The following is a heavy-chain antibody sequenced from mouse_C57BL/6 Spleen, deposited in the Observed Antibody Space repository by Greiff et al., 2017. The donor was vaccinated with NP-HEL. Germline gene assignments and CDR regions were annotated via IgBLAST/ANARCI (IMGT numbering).Heavy chain of an antibody. Sequence: EVKVVESEGGLVQPGSSMKLSCTASGFTFSDYYMAWVRQVPEKGLEWVANINYDGSSTYYLDSLKSRFIISRDNAKNILYLQMSSLKSEDTATYYCARVDYYGSSYWYFDVWGTGTTVTVSS. J-gene: IGHJ1*03. CDR2: INYDGSST. CDR3: ARVDYYGSSYWYFDV. D-gene: IGHD1-1*01. V-gene: IGHV5-16*01. CDR1: GFTFSDYY.